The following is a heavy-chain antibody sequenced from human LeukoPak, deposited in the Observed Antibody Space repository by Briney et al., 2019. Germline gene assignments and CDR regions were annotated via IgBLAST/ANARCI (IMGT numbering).Heavy chain of an antibody. CDR1: GFTFSSYA. CDR2: IYYRGST. J-gene: IGHJ4*02. Sequence: LRLSCAASGFTFSSYAMSWVRQAPGKGLEWIGYIYYRGSTYYNPSLKSRVIISVDTSKNQFSLKLSSMTAADTAVYYCARERTYYFDYWGQGTQVTVSS. V-gene: IGHV4-30-4*08. CDR3: ARERTYYFDY.